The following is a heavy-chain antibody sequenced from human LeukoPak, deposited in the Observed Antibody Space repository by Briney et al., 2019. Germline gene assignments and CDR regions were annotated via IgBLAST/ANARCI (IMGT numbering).Heavy chain of an antibody. CDR2: ISSSSSYI. CDR1: GFTFSSYS. V-gene: IGHV3-21*04. Sequence: PGGSLRLSCAASGFTFSSYSMNWVRQAPGKGLEWVSSISSSSSYIYYADSVKGRFTISRDNAKNSLYLQMNSLRVEDTAVYYCARGGTRPDYYFDYWGQGTLLTVSS. J-gene: IGHJ4*02. D-gene: IGHD2-2*01. CDR3: ARGGTRPDYYFDY.